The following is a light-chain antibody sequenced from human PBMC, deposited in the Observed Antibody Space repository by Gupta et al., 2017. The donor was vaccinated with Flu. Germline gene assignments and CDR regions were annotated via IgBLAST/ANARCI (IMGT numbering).Light chain of an antibody. J-gene: IGLJ2*01. Sequence: QSALTQPASVSGSPGQSITISCTGTSSDVGSYNLVSWYQQHPGKAAKLMIYEGSKRPSGVSNRFSGSKSGNTASLTISVLKAEDEADYYCCSYAGSSTLVFGGGTKLTVL. V-gene: IGLV2-23*01. CDR1: SSDVGSYNL. CDR2: EGS. CDR3: CSYAGSSTLV.